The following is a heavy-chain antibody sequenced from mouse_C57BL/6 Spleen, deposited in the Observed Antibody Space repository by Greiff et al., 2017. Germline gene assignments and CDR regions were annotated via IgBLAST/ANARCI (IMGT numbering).Heavy chain of an antibody. D-gene: IGHD2-4*01. CDR2: IDPSDSYT. J-gene: IGHJ4*01. V-gene: IGHV1-69*01. Sequence: QVQLQQPGAELVMPGASVKLSCKASGYTFTSYWMHWVKQRPGQGLEWIGEIDPSDSYTNYNQKFKGKSTLTVDKSSSTAYMQLSSLTSEDSAVXYCARGLRQDYAMDYWGQGTSVTVSS. CDR1: GYTFTSYW. CDR3: ARGLRQDYAMDY.